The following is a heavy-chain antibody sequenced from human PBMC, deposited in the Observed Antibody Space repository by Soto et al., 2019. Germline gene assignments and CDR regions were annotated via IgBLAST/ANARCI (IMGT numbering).Heavy chain of an antibody. Sequence: GGSLRLSCAASGFTFSSYWMSWVRQAPGKGLEWVANIKQDGSEKYYVDSVKGRFTISRDNAKNSLYLQMNSLRAEDTAVYYCARVGCSGGSCPNDYWGQGTLVTVSS. CDR1: GFTFSSYW. D-gene: IGHD2-15*01. V-gene: IGHV3-7*01. CDR3: ARVGCSGGSCPNDY. CDR2: IKQDGSEK. J-gene: IGHJ4*02.